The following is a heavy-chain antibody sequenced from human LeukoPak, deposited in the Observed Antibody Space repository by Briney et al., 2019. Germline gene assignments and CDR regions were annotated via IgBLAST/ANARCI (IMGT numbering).Heavy chain of an antibody. CDR2: IRYDGSNK. D-gene: IGHD3-3*01. V-gene: IGHV3-30*02. CDR1: GFTFSSYG. Sequence: PGGSLRLSCAASGFTFSSYGMHWVRQAPGKGLEWVAFIRYDGSNKYYADSVKGRFTISRDNSKNTLYLQMNSLRAEDTAVYYCAKFQHYDFWSGYYNAFDIWGQGTMVTVSS. J-gene: IGHJ3*02. CDR3: AKFQHYDFWSGYYNAFDI.